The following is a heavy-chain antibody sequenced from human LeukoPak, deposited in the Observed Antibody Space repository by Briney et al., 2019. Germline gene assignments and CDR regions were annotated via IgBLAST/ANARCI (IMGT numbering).Heavy chain of an antibody. V-gene: IGHV3-23*01. D-gene: IGHD2-15*01. CDR2: ISGSGGDT. J-gene: IGHJ4*02. CDR1: GFTFNNYA. CDR3: AKDLGYCSGGSCYSWIDY. Sequence: AGGSLRLSCAASGFTFNNYALSWVRQAPGKGLEWVPAISGSGGDTYYAGSVKGRFTISRDNSKNTLYLQMNSLRAEDTAVYYCAKDLGYCSGGSCYSWIDYWGQGTLVTVSS.